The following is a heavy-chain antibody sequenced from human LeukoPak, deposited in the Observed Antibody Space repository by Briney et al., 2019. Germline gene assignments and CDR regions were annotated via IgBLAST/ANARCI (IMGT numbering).Heavy chain of an antibody. CDR2: IYYSGST. CDR3: ARDLMDYDVSTGLHHYYMDV. J-gene: IGHJ6*02. V-gene: IGHV4-31*03. D-gene: IGHD3-9*01. CDR1: GGSISSGGYY. Sequence: SQTLSLTCTVSGGSISSGGYYWSWIRQHPGKGLEWIGYIYYSGSTYYNPSLKSRVTISVDTSKNQFSLKLSSVTAADTAVYYCARDLMDYDVSTGLHHYYMDVWGQGTTVTVSS.